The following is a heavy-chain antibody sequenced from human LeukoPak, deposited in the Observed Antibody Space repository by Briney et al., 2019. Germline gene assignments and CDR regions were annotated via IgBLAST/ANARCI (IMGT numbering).Heavy chain of an antibody. D-gene: IGHD3-16*01. Sequence: SETLSLTCTVSGDSISTYYWSWIRQPPGKGLEWIGYIHYSGSTNYNPSLRSRVTISVDTSKNQFSLKLSSATAADTAVYFCARRAINSVMFDYWGQGTLITVSS. CDR1: GDSISTYY. V-gene: IGHV4-59*08. CDR2: IHYSGST. CDR3: ARRAINSVMFDY. J-gene: IGHJ4*02.